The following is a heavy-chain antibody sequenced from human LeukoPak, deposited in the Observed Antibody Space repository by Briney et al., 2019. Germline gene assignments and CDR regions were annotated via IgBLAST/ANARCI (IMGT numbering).Heavy chain of an antibody. Sequence: GGSLRLSWAASGFSFISYGMHWVRQAPGKGLEWVGVISDDGRRKDYADSVKGRFTISRDNSKDTLYLQMNSLRAEDTAVYYCAKRPSDYGDYVSYFDYWGQGTTVTVSS. CDR2: ISDDGRRK. CDR3: AKRPSDYGDYVSYFDY. D-gene: IGHD4-17*01. V-gene: IGHV3-30*18. J-gene: IGHJ4*02. CDR1: GFSFISYG.